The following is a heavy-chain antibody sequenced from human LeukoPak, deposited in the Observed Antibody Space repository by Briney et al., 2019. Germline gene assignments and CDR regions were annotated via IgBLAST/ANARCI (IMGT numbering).Heavy chain of an antibody. Sequence: GSLRLSCAASGFTFSNAWMSWIRQPPGKGLEWIGEINHSGSTNYNPSLKSRVTISVDTSKNQFSLKLSSVTAADTAVYYCARGGRYNWNEDYFDYWGQGTLVTVSS. CDR1: GFTFSNAW. V-gene: IGHV4-34*01. J-gene: IGHJ4*02. D-gene: IGHD1-1*01. CDR3: ARGGRYNWNEDYFDY. CDR2: INHSGST.